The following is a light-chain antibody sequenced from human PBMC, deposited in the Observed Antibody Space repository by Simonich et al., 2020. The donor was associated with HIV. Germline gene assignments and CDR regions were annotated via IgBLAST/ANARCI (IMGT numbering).Light chain of an antibody. CDR1: LDIKNY. CDR2: EAS. Sequence: DIQMTQSPSSLSASVGDRVTITCQASLDIKNYLNWYQQKPGNAPKSLIYEASNLETGVPSRVSGSGSGTDFTFTISSLQPEDIATYYCQQYDNLPLTFGGGTKVEIK. J-gene: IGKJ4*01. CDR3: QQYDNLPLT. V-gene: IGKV1-33*01.